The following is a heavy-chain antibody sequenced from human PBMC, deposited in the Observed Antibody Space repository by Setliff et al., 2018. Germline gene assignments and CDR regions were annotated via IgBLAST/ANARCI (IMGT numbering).Heavy chain of an antibody. V-gene: IGHV3-23*01. CDR3: AKDTGYYFDY. CDR2: ISDSGAI. Sequence: ETLSLSCAASGFTFSNYAMSWVRQAPGKGLEWVSAISDSGAISYADSVKGRFTVSRDNSKNTLYLQMNSLRGEDTAVYYCAKDTGYYFDYWGQGTLVTVSS. D-gene: IGHD4-4*01. J-gene: IGHJ4*02. CDR1: GFTFSNYA.